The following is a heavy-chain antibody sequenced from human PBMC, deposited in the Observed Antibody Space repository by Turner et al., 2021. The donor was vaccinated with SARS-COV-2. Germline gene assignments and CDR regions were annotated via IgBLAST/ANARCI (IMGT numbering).Heavy chain of an antibody. CDR2: ISSSSSNR. V-gene: IGHV3-21*01. CDR3: ERPMYTGIIVVVQAARASDY. D-gene: IGHD2-2*01. Sequence: EVQLVVSGGGLVSPGGFLSLSCEASAFTFSSCSMNCVRQGPGKGLEWVACISSSSSNRYGADSVKGRFTISRDNAKNSLYLQKNSLRAEDTAVYFCERPMYTGIIVVVQAARASDYWGQGTLVTVSS. J-gene: IGHJ4*02. CDR1: AFTFSSCS.